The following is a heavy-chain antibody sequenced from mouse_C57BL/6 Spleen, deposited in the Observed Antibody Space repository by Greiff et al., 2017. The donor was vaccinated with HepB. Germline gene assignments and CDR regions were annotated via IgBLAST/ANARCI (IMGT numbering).Heavy chain of an antibody. CDR2: IYPGSGST. CDR3: ARSEFWDYYGTPFDY. Sequence: QVQLKQPGAELVKPGASVKMSCKASGYTFTSYWITWVKQRPGQGLEWIGDIYPGSGSTNYNEKFKSKATLTVDTSSSTAYMQLSSLTSEDSAVYYCARSEFWDYYGTPFDYWGQGTTLTVSS. D-gene: IGHD1-1*01. J-gene: IGHJ2*01. CDR1: GYTFTSYW. V-gene: IGHV1-55*01.